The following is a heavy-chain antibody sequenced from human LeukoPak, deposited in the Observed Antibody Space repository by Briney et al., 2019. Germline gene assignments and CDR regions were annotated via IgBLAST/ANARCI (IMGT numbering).Heavy chain of an antibody. CDR3: AKDLFCSGGSEGACYYYYYGMDV. J-gene: IGHJ6*02. V-gene: IGHV3-11*04. CDR2: ISSSGSTI. D-gene: IGHD2-15*01. CDR1: GFTFSGYY. Sequence: PGGSLRLSCAASGFTFSGYYMSWIRQAPGKGLEWVSYISSSGSTIYYADSVKGRFTISRDNSKNTLYLQMNSLRAEDTAVYYCAKDLFCSGGSEGACYYYYYGMDVWGQGTTVTVSS.